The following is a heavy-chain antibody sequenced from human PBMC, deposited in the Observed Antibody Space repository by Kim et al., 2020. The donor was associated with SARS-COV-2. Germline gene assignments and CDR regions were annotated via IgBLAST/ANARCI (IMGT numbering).Heavy chain of an antibody. CDR3: ARFRFERITIFGVVIIAAMDV. CDR2: IYYSGST. V-gene: IGHV4-59*01. Sequence: SETLSLTCTVSGGSISSYYWSWIRQPPGKGLEWIGYIYYSGSTNYNPSLKSRVTISVDTSKNQFSLKLSSVTAADTAVYYCARFRFERITIFGVVIIAAMDVWGQGTTVTVSS. D-gene: IGHD3-3*01. CDR1: GGSISSYY. J-gene: IGHJ6*02.